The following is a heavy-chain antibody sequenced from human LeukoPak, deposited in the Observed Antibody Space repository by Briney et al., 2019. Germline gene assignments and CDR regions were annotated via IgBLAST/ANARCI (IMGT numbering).Heavy chain of an antibody. CDR1: GFTFSNYA. V-gene: IGHV3-23*01. D-gene: IGHD1-26*01. CDR2: IDGPTFRT. CDR3: TTWVGAHFDF. J-gene: IGHJ4*02. Sequence: PGGSLRLSCAGSGFTFSNYAMHWVRQAPGKGLDGVSTIDGPTFRTHYADSVMGRFTISIDNYKTTLYLQLNSLRPEDTAVYFCTTWVGAHFDFWGQGTLVTVSS.